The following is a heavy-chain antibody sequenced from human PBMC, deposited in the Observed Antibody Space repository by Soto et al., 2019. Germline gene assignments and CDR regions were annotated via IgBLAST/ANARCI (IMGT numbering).Heavy chain of an antibody. CDR3: AALLGHCSGGTCFFRWFDP. Sequence: QLQLQESGPGLAKPSETLSLTCTVSGGSISSESYFWGWVRQPSGKGLEWVGTISYSGSPFFHPSLQGRATLSVDTSKNQFSLRRSAVTAADSAVYFCAALLGHCSGGTCFFRWFDPWGQGSLVTVAS. V-gene: IGHV4-39*01. D-gene: IGHD2-15*01. CDR1: GGSISSESYF. J-gene: IGHJ5*02. CDR2: ISYSGSP.